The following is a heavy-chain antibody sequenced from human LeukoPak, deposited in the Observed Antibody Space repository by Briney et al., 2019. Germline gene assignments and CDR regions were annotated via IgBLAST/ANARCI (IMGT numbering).Heavy chain of an antibody. CDR3: AKGFSVGYGDYGGVDY. J-gene: IGHJ4*02. CDR2: IRYDGSNK. CDR1: GFTFSSYG. D-gene: IGHD4-17*01. V-gene: IGHV3-30*02. Sequence: PGGSLRLSYAASGFTFSSYGMHWVRPAPGKGLEWVAFIRYDGSNKYYADSVKGRFTISRDNSKNTLDLQMNSLRAEDTALYYCAKGFSVGYGDYGGVDYWGQGTLVTVSS.